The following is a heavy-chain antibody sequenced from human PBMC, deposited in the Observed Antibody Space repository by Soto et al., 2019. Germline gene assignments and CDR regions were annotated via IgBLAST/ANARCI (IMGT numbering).Heavy chain of an antibody. D-gene: IGHD3-3*01. CDR3: ARARVAIFGVVIFSVWFEP. V-gene: IGHV4-34*01. J-gene: IGHJ5*02. CDR2: INHSGST. CDR1: GGSFSGYY. Sequence: SETLSLTCAVYGGSFSGYYWSWIRQPPGKGLEWIGEINHSGSTNYNPSLKSRVTISVDTSKNQFSLKLSSVTAADTAVYYCARARVAIFGVVIFSVWFEPWGQGTLVTVSS.